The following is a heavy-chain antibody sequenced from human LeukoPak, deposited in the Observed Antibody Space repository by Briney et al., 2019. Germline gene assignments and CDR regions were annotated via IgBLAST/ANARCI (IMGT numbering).Heavy chain of an antibody. CDR1: GGSISSSSYY. J-gene: IGHJ4*02. CDR2: IYHNGVT. V-gene: IGHV4-31*03. Sequence: SETLSLTCTVSGGSISSSSYYWSWIRQHPGKGLEWIGYIYHNGVTYDNPSLKSRLAISVDTSKNQFSLTLSSVTVADTAVYYCARTTTVTAYYFDSWGQGTLVTVSS. CDR3: ARTTTVTAYYFDS. D-gene: IGHD4-17*01.